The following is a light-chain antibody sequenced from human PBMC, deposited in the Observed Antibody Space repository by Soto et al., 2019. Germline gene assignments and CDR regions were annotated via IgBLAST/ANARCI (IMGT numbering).Light chain of an antibody. J-gene: IGKJ3*01. CDR2: GVS. Sequence: EIVLTQSPGTLSLSPGERATLSCRASQSVGSTYLAWYQQKPGQAPKLLIYGVSSRATDIPDRFSGSGSGTDFTLTISRLEPEDFAVYYCQQYGTSPLTFGPGTKVDI. CDR3: QQYGTSPLT. V-gene: IGKV3-20*01. CDR1: QSVGSTY.